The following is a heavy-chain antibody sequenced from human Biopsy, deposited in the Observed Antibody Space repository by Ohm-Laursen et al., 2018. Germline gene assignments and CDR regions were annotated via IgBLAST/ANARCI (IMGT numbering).Heavy chain of an antibody. CDR2: IKQSGDT. Sequence: SQTLSLTCAVSGGSFNDYSWTWIRRSPGKGLEWIGEIKQSGDTNYNPSLKSRVTISADASKNQFSLKLTSVTAADTALYFCARGVLVKKYITAWYGLATYPKPSGFEYRGMDVWGQGTTVTVSS. D-gene: IGHD6-13*01. V-gene: IGHV4-34*09. CDR3: ARGVLVKKYITAWYGLATYPKPSGFEYRGMDV. J-gene: IGHJ6*02. CDR1: GGSFNDYS.